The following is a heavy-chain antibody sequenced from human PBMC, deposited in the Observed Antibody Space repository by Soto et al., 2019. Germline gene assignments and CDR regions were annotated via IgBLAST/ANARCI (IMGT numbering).Heavy chain of an antibody. CDR3: ARDLVYDSSGYPVGYYYYYGMDV. J-gene: IGHJ6*02. CDR2: IIPIFGTA. CDR1: GGTFSSYA. D-gene: IGHD3-22*01. Sequence: SVKVSCKASGGTFSSYAISWVRQAPGQGLEWMGGIIPIFGTANYAQKFQGRVTITADESTSTAYMELSSLRSEDTAVYYCARDLVYDSSGYPVGYYYYYGMDVWGQGTTVTVSS. V-gene: IGHV1-69*13.